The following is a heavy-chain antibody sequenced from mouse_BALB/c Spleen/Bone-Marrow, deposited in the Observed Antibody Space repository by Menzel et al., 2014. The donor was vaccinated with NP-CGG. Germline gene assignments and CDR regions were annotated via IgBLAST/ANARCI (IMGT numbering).Heavy chain of an antibody. CDR3: ARRIPYGYAMDY. V-gene: IGHV1-22*01. CDR2: INPNNGGT. J-gene: IGHJ4*01. Sequence: VQLQQSGPELVKPGASVKISCKTSGYTFTEYTMHWVKQSHGKSLEWIGTINPNNGGTSYNQKFKGKATLTVDKSSSTAYMELRSLTSEVSAVYYCARRIPYGYAMDYWGQGTSVTVSS. CDR1: GYTFTEYT. D-gene: IGHD2-2*01.